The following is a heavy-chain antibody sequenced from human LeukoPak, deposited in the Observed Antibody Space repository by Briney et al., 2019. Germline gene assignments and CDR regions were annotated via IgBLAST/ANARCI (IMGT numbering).Heavy chain of an antibody. CDR1: GFTFSNHA. D-gene: IGHD3-22*01. J-gene: IGHJ4*02. Sequence: GGSLRLSCAASGFTFSNHAMNWVRQAPGQGLEWVSSIDGRSTDIYYADSVKGRFTISRDNAKNSLYLQMHSLRAEDTAVCYCARRGYYDSSGYDYWGQGTLVTVSS. V-gene: IGHV3-21*01. CDR2: IDGRSTDI. CDR3: ARRGYYDSSGYDY.